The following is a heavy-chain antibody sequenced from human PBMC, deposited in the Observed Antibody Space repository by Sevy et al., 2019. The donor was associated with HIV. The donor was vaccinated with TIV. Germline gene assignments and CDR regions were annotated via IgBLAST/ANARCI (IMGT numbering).Heavy chain of an antibody. CDR1: GFTFSSYA. D-gene: IGHD1-20*01. CDR2: ISGSGGST. Sequence: GGSLRLSCAASGFTFSSYAMSWVRQAPGKGLEWVSAISGSGGSTYYADSVKGRFTISRDNSKNTLYLQMNSLRAEDTAVYYCAKDGYKPSVGDENYYYYYVDVWGKGTTVTVSS. V-gene: IGHV3-23*01. J-gene: IGHJ6*03. CDR3: AKDGYKPSVGDENYYYYYVDV.